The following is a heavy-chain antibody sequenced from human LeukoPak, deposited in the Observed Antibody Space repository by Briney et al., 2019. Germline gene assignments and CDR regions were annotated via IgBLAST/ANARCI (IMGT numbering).Heavy chain of an antibody. CDR3: ARDIGGYHDY. Sequence: GGSLRLSCAASGFTVSSTYMTWVRQAPGKGLEWVSVIYSGGNTYYADPVKGRFSISRDNSKNTLFLQMNSLRAEDTAIYYCARDIGGYHDYWGQGTLVTVSS. CDR2: IYSGGNT. V-gene: IGHV3-53*01. J-gene: IGHJ4*02. CDR1: GFTVSSTY. D-gene: IGHD3-22*01.